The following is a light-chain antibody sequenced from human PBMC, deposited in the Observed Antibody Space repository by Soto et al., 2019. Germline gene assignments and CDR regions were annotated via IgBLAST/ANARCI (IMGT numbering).Light chain of an antibody. V-gene: IGLV1-47*01. CDR1: TSNIGSNY. CDR2: RNN. CDR3: ATWDDLLTGFYV. J-gene: IGLJ1*01. Sequence: QSVLTQPPSASGTPGQGVTISCSGSTSNIGSNYVYWYQQLPGTAPKLLIYRNNQRPSGVPDRFSGSKSGTSASLAISGLRSDDESYYFCATWDDLLTGFYVFGSGTNVAV.